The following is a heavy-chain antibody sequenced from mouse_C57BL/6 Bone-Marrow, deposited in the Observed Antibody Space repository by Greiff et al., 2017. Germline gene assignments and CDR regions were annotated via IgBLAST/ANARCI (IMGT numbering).Heavy chain of an antibody. CDR1: GYTFTSYW. CDR3: ARWGLGDY. D-gene: IGHD4-1*01. CDR2: IDPSDSYT. J-gene: IGHJ2*01. Sequence: QVQLQQPGAELVMPGASVKLSCKASGYTFTSYWMHWVQQRPGQGLEWIGEIDPSDSYTNYNQKFKGKSTLTVDKSSSTAYMQLSSLTSEDSAVYYCARWGLGDYWGQGTTLTVSS. V-gene: IGHV1-69*01.